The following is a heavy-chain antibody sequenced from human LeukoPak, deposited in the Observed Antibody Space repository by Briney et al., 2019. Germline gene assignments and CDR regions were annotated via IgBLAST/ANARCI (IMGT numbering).Heavy chain of an antibody. CDR1: GVSFSGYY. CDR2: INHSGST. J-gene: IGHJ4*02. Sequence: SETLSLTCAVYGVSFSGYYWSWIRQPPGKGLEWIGEINHSGSTNYNPSLKSRVTISVDTSKNQFSLKLSSVTAADTAVYYCAAAPIIYYDSSGYYYEWGQGTLVTVSS. V-gene: IGHV4-34*01. D-gene: IGHD3-22*01. CDR3: AAAPIIYYDSSGYYYE.